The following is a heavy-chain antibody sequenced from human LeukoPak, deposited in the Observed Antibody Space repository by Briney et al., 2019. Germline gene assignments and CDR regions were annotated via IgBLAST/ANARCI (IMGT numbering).Heavy chain of an antibody. D-gene: IGHD3-9*01. Sequence: ASVKVSCKASGYTFTSYGISWVRQAPGQGLDGMGWISAYNGNTNYAQKLQGRVTMTTDTSTSTAYMELRSLRSDDTAVYYCARDPPGDILVHGDYWGQGTLVTVSS. CDR2: ISAYNGNT. J-gene: IGHJ4*02. V-gene: IGHV1-18*01. CDR1: GYTFTSYG. CDR3: ARDPPGDILVHGDY.